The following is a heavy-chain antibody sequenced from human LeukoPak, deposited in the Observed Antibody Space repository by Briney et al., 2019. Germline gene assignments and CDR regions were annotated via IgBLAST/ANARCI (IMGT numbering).Heavy chain of an antibody. J-gene: IGHJ4*02. CDR2: ISGSGVST. V-gene: IGHV3-23*01. CDR3: ARVWGLAVAGGEIEY. Sequence: GGSLRLSCAASGFTFSSYAMSWVRQAPGNGLEWVAGISGSGVSTIYADSVKGRFTISRDNAKNSLYLQMNSLRDEHTAVYYCARVWGLAVAGGEIEYWGQGTLVTVSS. D-gene: IGHD6-13*01. CDR1: GFTFSSYA.